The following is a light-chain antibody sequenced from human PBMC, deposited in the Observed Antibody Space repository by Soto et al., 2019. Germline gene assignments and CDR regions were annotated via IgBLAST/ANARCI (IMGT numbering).Light chain of an antibody. CDR3: SLYAGSNNFVV. CDR2: EVT. CDR1: SSDVGGYNY. J-gene: IGLJ2*01. Sequence: QSALTQPPSASGSPGQSVTISCTGTSSDVGGYNYVSWYQQHPGKAPKLMIYEVTKRPSGVPDRFSGSKSGNTASLTVSGLQAEDEADYYCSLYAGSNNFVVFGGGPKLTVL. V-gene: IGLV2-8*01.